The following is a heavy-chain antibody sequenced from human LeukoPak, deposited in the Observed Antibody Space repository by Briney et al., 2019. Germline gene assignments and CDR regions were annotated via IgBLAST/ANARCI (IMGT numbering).Heavy chain of an antibody. CDR3: ARSMSDYGDDY. J-gene: IGHJ4*02. V-gene: IGHV4-31*03. CDR2: IYYSGST. D-gene: IGHD4-17*01. CDR1: GGSISSGGYY. Sequence: SETLSLTCTVSGGSISSGGYYWSWIRQHPGKGLEWIGYIYYSGSTYYNPSLKSRVTMSVDTSKNQFSLKLSSVTAADTAVYYCARSMSDYGDDYWGQGTLVTVSS.